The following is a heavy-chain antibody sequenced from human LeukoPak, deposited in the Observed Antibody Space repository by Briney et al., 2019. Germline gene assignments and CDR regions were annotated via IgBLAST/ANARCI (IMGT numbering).Heavy chain of an antibody. J-gene: IGHJ3*02. CDR1: GFTFSSYA. CDR2: ISYDGSNK. Sequence: GGSLRLSCAASGFTFSSYAMHWVRQAPGKGLEWVAVISYDGSNKYYADSVKGRFTISRDNSKNTLYLQMNSLRAEDTAVYYCARGSNSGSSWYKDAFDIWGQGTMVTVSS. D-gene: IGHD6-13*01. V-gene: IGHV3-30*04. CDR3: ARGSNSGSSWYKDAFDI.